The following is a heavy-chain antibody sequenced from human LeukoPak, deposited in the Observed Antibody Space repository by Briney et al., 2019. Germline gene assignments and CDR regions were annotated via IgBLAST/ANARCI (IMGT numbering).Heavy chain of an antibody. V-gene: IGHV3-73*01. D-gene: IGHD6-19*01. CDR1: GFTFSSYG. CDR2: IRSKANSYAT. J-gene: IGHJ4*02. Sequence: PGGSLRLSCAASGFTFSSYGMHWVRQAPGKGLEWVGRIRSKANSYATAYAASVKGRFTISRDDSKNTAYLQMNSLKIEGTAVYYCTRPYSSGYYWGQGTLVTVSS. CDR3: TRPYSSGYY.